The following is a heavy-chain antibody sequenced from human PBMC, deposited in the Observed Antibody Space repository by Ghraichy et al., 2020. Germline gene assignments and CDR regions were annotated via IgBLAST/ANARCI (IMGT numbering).Heavy chain of an antibody. D-gene: IGHD6-13*01. V-gene: IGHV1-18*04. CDR3: ARVWQQLVSGYFHH. Sequence: ASVKVSCKASGYTFTSYGISWVRQAPGQGLEWMGWISVYNGNTNYAQRFQGRVTMTTDTSTSTAYMELRSLKSDDTAVYYCARVWQQLVSGYFHHWGQGILVTVSP. J-gene: IGHJ1*01. CDR1: GYTFTSYG. CDR2: ISVYNGNT.